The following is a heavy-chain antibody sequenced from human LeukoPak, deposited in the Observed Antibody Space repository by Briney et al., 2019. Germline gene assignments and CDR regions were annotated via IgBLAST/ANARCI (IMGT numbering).Heavy chain of an antibody. J-gene: IGHJ4*02. CDR2: IIPIFGTA. CDR1: GVTFSSYA. D-gene: IGHD3-10*01. CDR3: ADYGSGSYLSPFDY. V-gene: IGHV1-69*05. Sequence: GASVKLSCKASGVTFSSYAISWVRQAPGQGLEWMGGIIPIFGTANYAESFKGRFTISRDKSTSTAYMELSSLRAEDTAVYSCADYGSGSYLSPFDYWGQGTLVTVSS.